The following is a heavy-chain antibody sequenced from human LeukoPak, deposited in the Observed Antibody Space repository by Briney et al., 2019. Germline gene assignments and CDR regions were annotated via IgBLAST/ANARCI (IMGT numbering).Heavy chain of an antibody. Sequence: ASVKVSCKASGYTFTSYYMHWVRQAPGQGLEWMGIINPSGCSTSYAQKFQGRVTMTRDTSTSTVYMELSSLRSEDTAVYYCARVGNDGTADYWGQGTLVTVSS. CDR2: INPSGCST. CDR1: GYTFTSYY. J-gene: IGHJ4*02. D-gene: IGHD1-14*01. CDR3: ARVGNDGTADY. V-gene: IGHV1-46*01.